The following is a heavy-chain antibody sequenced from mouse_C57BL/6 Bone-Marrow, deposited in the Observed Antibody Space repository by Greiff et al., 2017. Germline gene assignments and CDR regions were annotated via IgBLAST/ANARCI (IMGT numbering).Heavy chain of an antibody. D-gene: IGHD1-1*01. CDR2: IDPSDSYT. V-gene: IGHV1-69*01. J-gene: IGHJ2*01. Sequence: VQLQQSGAELVMPGASVKLSCKASGYTFTSYWMHWVKQRPGQGLEWIGEIDPSDSYTNYNQKFKGKSTLTVDKSSSTAYMQLSSLTSEDSAVYYCTREGSSSYYFDYWGQGTTLTVSS. CDR3: TREGSSSYYFDY. CDR1: GYTFTSYW.